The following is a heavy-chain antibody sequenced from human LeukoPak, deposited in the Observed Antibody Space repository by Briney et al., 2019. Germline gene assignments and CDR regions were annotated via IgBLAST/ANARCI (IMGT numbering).Heavy chain of an antibody. D-gene: IGHD1-26*01. J-gene: IGHJ4*02. CDR1: GGTCSSYA. V-gene: IGHV1-69*13. CDR3: ARATAGSGSYSN. CDR2: IIPIFGTA. Sequence: GASVKVSCKASGGTCSSYAISWVRQAPGRGLEWMGGIIPIFGTANYAQKFQGRVTITADESTSTAYMELSSLRSEDTAVYYCARATAGSGSYSNWGQGTLVTVSS.